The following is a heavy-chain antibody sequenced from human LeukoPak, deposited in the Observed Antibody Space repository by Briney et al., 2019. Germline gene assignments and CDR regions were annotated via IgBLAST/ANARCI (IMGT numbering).Heavy chain of an antibody. CDR2: ISSSSSYT. V-gene: IGHV3-11*03. D-gene: IGHD6-13*01. CDR1: GFTFSDYY. CDR3: ARPAVGRAAAGNRDYYFDY. Sequence: PGGSLRLSCAASGFTFSDYYMSWIRQAPGKGLEWVSYISSSSSYTNYADSVKGRFTISRDNAKNSLYLRMNSLRAEDTAVYYCARPAVGRAAAGNRDYYFDYWGQGTLVTVSS. J-gene: IGHJ4*02.